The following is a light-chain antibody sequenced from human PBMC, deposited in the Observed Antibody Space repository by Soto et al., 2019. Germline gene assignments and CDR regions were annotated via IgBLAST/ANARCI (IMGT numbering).Light chain of an antibody. CDR1: SSDVGGYNY. CDR2: EVS. Sequence: QSALTQPASVSGSPGQSITISCTGTSSDVGGYNYVSWYQQHPGKAPKLMIYEVSNRPSGVSNRFSGSKSGNTASLTISGLQAEDEDDYYCSSYTSSNHVVFGGGTKLAVL. V-gene: IGLV2-14*01. J-gene: IGLJ2*01. CDR3: SSYTSSNHVV.